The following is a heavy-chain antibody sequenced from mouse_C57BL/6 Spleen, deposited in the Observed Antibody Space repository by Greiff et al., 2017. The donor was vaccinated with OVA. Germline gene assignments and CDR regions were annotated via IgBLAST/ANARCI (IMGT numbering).Heavy chain of an antibody. V-gene: IGHV1-15*01. D-gene: IGHD1-1*01. CDR2: IDPETGGT. CDR1: GYTFTDYE. CDR3: TRGDYYGSSRYFDV. Sequence: VQLQESGAELVRPGASVTLSCKASGYTFTDYEMHWVKQAPVHGLEWIGAIDPETGGTAYPQKFKGKAILTADKSSSTAYMELRSLTSEDSAVYYCTRGDYYGSSRYFDVWGTGTTVTVSS. J-gene: IGHJ1*03.